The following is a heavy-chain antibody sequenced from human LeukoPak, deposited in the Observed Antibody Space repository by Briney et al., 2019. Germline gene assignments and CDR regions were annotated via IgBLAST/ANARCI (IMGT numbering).Heavy chain of an antibody. D-gene: IGHD3-16*01. CDR3: ARLGDLGMDV. J-gene: IGHJ6*02. CDR2: IYHTGSS. CDR1: GDPITSGDYF. Sequence: SQTLSLTCRVTGDPITSGDYFWSWVRRPPGKGLEWVGYIYHTGSSYCNPSLKNRLSLSVDTSKNQFSLNLTSVTVADTARYFCARLGDLGMDVWGQGTTVSVFS. V-gene: IGHV4-30-4*01.